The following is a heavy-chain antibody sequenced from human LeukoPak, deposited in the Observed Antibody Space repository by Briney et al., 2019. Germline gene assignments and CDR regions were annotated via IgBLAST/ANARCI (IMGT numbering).Heavy chain of an antibody. CDR3: ARRSGLTDSFDI. CDR2: IYPGDSDT. CDR1: GYSFTSYW. D-gene: IGHD1-14*01. V-gene: IGHV5-51*01. Sequence: GESLKISCKASGYSFTSYWIGWVRQMPGKGLEWVGIIYPGDSDTRYSPSFQGQVTISADKSINTAYLQWSSLKASDTAMYYYARRSGLTDSFDIWGQGTMVTVSS. J-gene: IGHJ3*02.